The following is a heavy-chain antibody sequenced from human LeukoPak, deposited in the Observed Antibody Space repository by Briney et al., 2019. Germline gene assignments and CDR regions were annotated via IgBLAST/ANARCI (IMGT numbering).Heavy chain of an antibody. D-gene: IGHD3-10*01. CDR2: IYSGGST. Sequence: GGSLRLSCAASGFTFSRYWMNWVRQAPGKGLEWVSVIYSGGSTYYADSVKGRFTISRDNSKNTLFLQMNSLRAEDTAVYYCARVGTTGSGSYQYPSFDYWGQGTLVTVSS. CDR3: ARVGTTGSGSYQYPSFDY. V-gene: IGHV3-66*01. J-gene: IGHJ4*02. CDR1: GFTFSRYW.